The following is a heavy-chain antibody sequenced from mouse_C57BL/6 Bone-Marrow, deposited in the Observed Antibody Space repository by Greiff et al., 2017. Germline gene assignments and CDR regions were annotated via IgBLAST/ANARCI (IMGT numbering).Heavy chain of an antibody. CDR1: GYTFTSYW. J-gene: IGHJ4*01. Sequence: QVQLKQPGAELVRPGTSVKLSCKASGYTFTSYWMHWVKQRPGQGLEWIGVIDPSDSYTNYNQKFKGKATLTVDTSSSTAYMQLSRLTSEDSAVYYCARQGDYGSPYWGQGTSVTVSS. V-gene: IGHV1-59*01. CDR3: ARQGDYGSPY. D-gene: IGHD1-1*01. CDR2: IDPSDSYT.